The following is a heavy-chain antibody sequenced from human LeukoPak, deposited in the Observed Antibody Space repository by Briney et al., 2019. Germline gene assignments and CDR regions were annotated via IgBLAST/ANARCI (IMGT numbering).Heavy chain of an antibody. J-gene: IGHJ4*02. CDR1: GLTFNNYA. Sequence: GGSLRLSCAASGLTFNNYAMSWVRQAPGKGLEWVSAISGSGGSTYYADSVKGRFTISRDNSKNTLYLQMNSLRAEDTAVYYCAKDRSGYDHFDYWGQGTLVTVSS. V-gene: IGHV3-23*01. CDR3: AKDRSGYDHFDY. CDR2: ISGSGGST. D-gene: IGHD5-12*01.